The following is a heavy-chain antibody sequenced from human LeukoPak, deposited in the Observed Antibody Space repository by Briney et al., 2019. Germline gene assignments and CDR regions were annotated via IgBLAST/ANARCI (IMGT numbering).Heavy chain of an antibody. CDR2: IYSGGST. CDR1: GFTVSSNY. Sequence: GGSLRLSCAASGFTVSSNYMSWVRQAPGKGLEWVSVIYSGGSTYYADSVKGRFTISRDNSKNTLYLQMNSLRAEDTAVYYCARGIVGALDAFDIWGQGTMVSVSS. D-gene: IGHD1-26*01. V-gene: IGHV3-66*01. CDR3: ARGIVGALDAFDI. J-gene: IGHJ3*02.